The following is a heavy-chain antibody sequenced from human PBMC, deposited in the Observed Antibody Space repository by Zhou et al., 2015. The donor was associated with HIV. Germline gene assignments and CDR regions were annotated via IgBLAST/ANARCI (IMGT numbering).Heavy chain of an antibody. CDR2: IVVGSGNT. CDR1: GFTFTSSA. CDR3: AAKIRWKGAFDI. Sequence: QMQLVQSGPEVKKPGTSVKVSCKASGFTFTSSAVQWVRQARGQRLEWIGWIVVGSGNTNYAQKFQERVTITRDMSTSTAYMELSSLRSEDTAVYYCAAKIRWKGAFDIWGQGTMVTVSS. D-gene: IGHD5-24*01. J-gene: IGHJ3*02. V-gene: IGHV1-58*01.